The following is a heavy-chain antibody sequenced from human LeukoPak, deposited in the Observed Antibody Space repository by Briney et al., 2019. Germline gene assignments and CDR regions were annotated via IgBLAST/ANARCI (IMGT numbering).Heavy chain of an antibody. Sequence: ASVKVSCKASGYTFTNYGISWVRQAPGQGPEWMGWISAYTGNTNYVQKLQGRITMHTDTSTSTAYLELRSLRSDDTAVYYCAREDYGDHYFDYWGQGTLVTVSS. CDR2: ISAYTGNT. CDR1: GYTFTNYG. CDR3: AREDYGDHYFDY. V-gene: IGHV1-18*01. J-gene: IGHJ4*02. D-gene: IGHD4-17*01.